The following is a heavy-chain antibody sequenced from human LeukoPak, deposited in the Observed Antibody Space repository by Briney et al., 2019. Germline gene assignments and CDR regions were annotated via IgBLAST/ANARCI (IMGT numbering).Heavy chain of an antibody. Sequence: GASVKVSCKASGYTFTGYYMHWVRQAPGQGLEWMGWINPNSGGTNYAQKFQGRVTMTRDTSISTAYMELSRLRSDDTAVYYCATESPKYCSSTSCYDWFDPWGQGTLVTVSS. CDR1: GYTFTGYY. J-gene: IGHJ5*02. D-gene: IGHD2-2*01. V-gene: IGHV1-2*02. CDR2: INPNSGGT. CDR3: ATESPKYCSSTSCYDWFDP.